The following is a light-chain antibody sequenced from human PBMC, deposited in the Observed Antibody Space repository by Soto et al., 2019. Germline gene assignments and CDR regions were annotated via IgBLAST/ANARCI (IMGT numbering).Light chain of an antibody. V-gene: IGKV3-11*01. CDR1: QTVSTY. Sequence: IVLTQSPATLSLSPGERATLSCRARQTVSTYLSWYQHKPGQAPRLLIYGASKRATGIPARFSGSGSGTDFTLTISRLEPEDSAVYYCHQRYNWLTFGGGTKVEIK. CDR2: GAS. J-gene: IGKJ4*01. CDR3: HQRYNWLT.